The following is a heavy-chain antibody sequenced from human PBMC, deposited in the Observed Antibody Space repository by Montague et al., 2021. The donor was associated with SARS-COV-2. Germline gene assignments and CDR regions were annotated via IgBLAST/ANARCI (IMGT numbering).Heavy chain of an antibody. Sequence: SLRLSCAASGFTFRSYWMHWVRQVPGRGLVWVSRIRPDGTSTHYAASVKGRFIISRDNAKNTLSLEMTNLRVYDTAIYFCVRPLWFGDSDYYFESWGQGTLVSVSS. CDR1: GFTFRSYW. CDR2: IRPDGTST. V-gene: IGHV3-74*01. CDR3: VRPLWFGDSDYYFES. D-gene: IGHD3-10*01. J-gene: IGHJ4*02.